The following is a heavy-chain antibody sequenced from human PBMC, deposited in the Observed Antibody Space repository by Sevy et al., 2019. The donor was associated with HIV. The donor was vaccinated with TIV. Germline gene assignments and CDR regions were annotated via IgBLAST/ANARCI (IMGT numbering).Heavy chain of an antibody. CDR2: ISYDGSYK. CDR3: ARDSGYSINWYPAY. V-gene: IGHV3-30*03. Sequence: GGSLRLSCAASGFTFSSHGMHWVRQAPGKGLEWVAVISYDGSYKSYGDSVKGRFTISRDDSKNTLYLQMNSLRPKDTAVYYCARDSGYSINWYPAYWGQGTLVTVSS. D-gene: IGHD6-13*01. CDR1: GFTFSSHG. J-gene: IGHJ4*02.